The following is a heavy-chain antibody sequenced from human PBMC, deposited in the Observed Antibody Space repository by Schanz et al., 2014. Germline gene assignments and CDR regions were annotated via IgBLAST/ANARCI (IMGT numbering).Heavy chain of an antibody. Sequence: VQLVESGGGLVQPGGSLRLSCATSGFTLNNAWMNWVRQAPGKGLEWVSSISYGTSYIYYAESVKGRFTISRDNAKNSLYLQMNSLRAEDTAVYHCVSSGSYSSYAFWGQGTLVTVSS. D-gene: IGHD3-10*01. CDR2: ISYGTSYI. V-gene: IGHV3-21*01. CDR3: VSSGSYSSYAF. J-gene: IGHJ4*02. CDR1: GFTLNNAW.